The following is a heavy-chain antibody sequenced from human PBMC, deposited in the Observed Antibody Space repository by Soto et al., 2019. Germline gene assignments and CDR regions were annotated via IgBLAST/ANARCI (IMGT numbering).Heavy chain of an antibody. V-gene: IGHV4-59*01. CDR2: SYYTGAT. D-gene: IGHD1-26*01. J-gene: IGHJ5*02. Sequence: SETLSLTCTVSVGSITGYYWSWIRQSPGKGLEWIGCSYYTGATNYNPSLKSRVTISVGTSKNQVSLTLSSATAADTAVYYCARDPQYKVGATNWFDPWGQGTLVTVSS. CDR3: ARDPQYKVGATNWFDP. CDR1: VGSITGYY.